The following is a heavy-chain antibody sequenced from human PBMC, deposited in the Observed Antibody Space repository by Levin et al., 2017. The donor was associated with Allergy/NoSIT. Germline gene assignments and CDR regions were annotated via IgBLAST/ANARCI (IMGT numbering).Heavy chain of an antibody. Sequence: ETLSLTCVASGFTFGEYTISWVRQAPGVGLEWVAGIYGGGGRNTFYADSVRGRFVISRDNSKNTVYLQMNSLRTEDTAVYYCAKDRTPDGVWPFDFWGQGTPVIVSS. CDR1: GFTFGEYT. CDR3: AKDRTPDGVWPFDF. CDR2: IYGGGGRNT. D-gene: IGHD4-17*01. V-gene: IGHV3-23*01. J-gene: IGHJ4*02.